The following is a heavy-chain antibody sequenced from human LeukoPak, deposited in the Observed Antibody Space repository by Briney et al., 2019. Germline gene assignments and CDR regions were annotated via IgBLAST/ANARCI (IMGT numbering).Heavy chain of an antibody. J-gene: IGHJ4*02. CDR2: ISWNGNSI. V-gene: IGHV3-9*01. CDR3: VKGSGAILTPSSDY. D-gene: IGHD3-10*01. Sequence: PGGSLRLSCAASGFTFSTYSMNWVRLAPGKGLEWVSGISWNGNSIGSADSVKGRFTISRDNAKNSLYLQMNSLRAQDTALYYCVKGSGAILTPSSDYWGQGTLVIVSS. CDR1: GFTFSTYS.